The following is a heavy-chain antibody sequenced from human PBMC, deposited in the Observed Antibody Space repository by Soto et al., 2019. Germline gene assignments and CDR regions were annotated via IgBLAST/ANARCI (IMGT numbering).Heavy chain of an antibody. J-gene: IGHJ4*02. D-gene: IGHD2-15*01. CDR3: ARGGGYDSFDF. CDR1: GGPIKTGDYY. CDR2: VFYSGAT. V-gene: IGHV4-30-4*01. Sequence: PSETLSLTCNVSGGPIKTGDYYWNWIRQPPGKGLEWIGYVFYSGATNYSPSLKSRAAISMDTSKNQFSLSLTSVTAADKAVYYCARGGGYDSFDFWGQGIQVTVSS.